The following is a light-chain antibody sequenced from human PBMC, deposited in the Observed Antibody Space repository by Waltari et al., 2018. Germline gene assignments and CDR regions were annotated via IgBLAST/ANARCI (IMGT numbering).Light chain of an antibody. CDR3: QQYNNYFT. CDR2: KAS. CDR1: QSISTW. J-gene: IGKJ2*01. Sequence: DIQMTQSPSTLSASVGDRVTITCRASQSISTWLAWYQQKPGKAPNLLIYKASNLESGVPSRFSGSGSGTEFTLTISSLQPDDFATYYCQQYNNYFTFGQGTRLELK. V-gene: IGKV1-5*03.